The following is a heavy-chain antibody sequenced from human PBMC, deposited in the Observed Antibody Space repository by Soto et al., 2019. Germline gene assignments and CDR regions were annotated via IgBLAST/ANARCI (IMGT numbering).Heavy chain of an antibody. D-gene: IGHD3-16*01. V-gene: IGHV1-3*01. Sequence: GASVKVSCKASGYTFTSYAMHWVRQAPGQRLEWMGWINAGNGNTKYSQKFQGRVTISRDTSASTAYMELSSLRSEDTAVYYCARATAYGKSSNGMDVWGQGTTVTVSS. CDR2: INAGNGNT. J-gene: IGHJ6*01. CDR1: GYTFTSYA. CDR3: ARATAYGKSSNGMDV.